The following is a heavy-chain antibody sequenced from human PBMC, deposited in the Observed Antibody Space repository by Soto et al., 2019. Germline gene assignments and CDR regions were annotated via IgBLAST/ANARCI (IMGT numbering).Heavy chain of an antibody. CDR1: GGSFSGYY. CDR3: ARGRLELLWFGESQRWFDP. D-gene: IGHD3-10*01. CDR2: INHSGST. Sequence: SETLSLTCAVYGGSFSGYYWSWIRQPPGKGLEWIGEINHSGSTNYNPSLKSRVTISLDTSKNQFSLKLSSVTAADTAVYYCARGRLELLWFGESQRWFDPWGQGSLVTVYS. J-gene: IGHJ5*02. V-gene: IGHV4-34*01.